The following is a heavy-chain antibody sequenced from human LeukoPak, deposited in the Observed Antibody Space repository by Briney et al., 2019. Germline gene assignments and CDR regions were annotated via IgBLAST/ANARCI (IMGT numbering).Heavy chain of an antibody. CDR1: GFMSSSYG. V-gene: IGHV3-30*02. D-gene: IGHD3-10*01. J-gene: IGHJ4*02. CDR3: AKPSPGFPAPFDS. Sequence: GGSLRLSCAASGFMSSSYGMYWVRQAPGKGLEWVAYIRFDGSNKYYADSVKGRFTVSRENSKNTLHLQLNSMRVEDTAVYYCAKPSPGFPAPFDSWGQGSLVTVSS. CDR2: IRFDGSNK.